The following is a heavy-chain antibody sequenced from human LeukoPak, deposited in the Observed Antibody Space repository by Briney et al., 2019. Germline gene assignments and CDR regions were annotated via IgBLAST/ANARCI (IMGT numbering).Heavy chain of an antibody. Sequence: SETLSLTCAVYGGSFSGYYWSWIRQPPGKGLEWIGEINHSGSTNYNSSLKSRVTISVDTSKNQFSLKLSSVTAADTAVYYCARVPLRFYDRMRGKYFDYWGQGTLVTVSS. V-gene: IGHV4-34*01. CDR1: GGSFSGYY. J-gene: IGHJ4*02. CDR2: INHSGST. D-gene: IGHD3-22*01. CDR3: ARVPLRFYDRMRGKYFDY.